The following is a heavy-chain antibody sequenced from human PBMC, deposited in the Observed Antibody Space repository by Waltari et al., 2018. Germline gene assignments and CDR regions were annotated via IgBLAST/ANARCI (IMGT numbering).Heavy chain of an antibody. CDR3: ARDIPIVVVPAARRVGYFDL. CDR2: IYPSGST. V-gene: IGHV4-61*02. J-gene: IGHJ2*01. Sequence: QVQLQESGPGLVKPSQTLSLTCTVSGGSISSGSYYWSWIRQPAGKGLEWIGRIYPSGSTNYNPSLKSRVTISVDTSKNQFSLKLSSVTAADTAVYYCARDIPIVVVPAARRVGYFDLWGRGTLVTVSS. D-gene: IGHD2-2*01. CDR1: GGSISSGSYY.